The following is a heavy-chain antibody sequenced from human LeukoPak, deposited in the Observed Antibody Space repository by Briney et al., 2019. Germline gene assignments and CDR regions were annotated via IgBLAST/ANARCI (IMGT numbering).Heavy chain of an antibody. V-gene: IGHV3-48*03. J-gene: IGHJ3*02. CDR1: GFTLSSYE. CDR2: ISTTGTTL. Sequence: PGGSLRLSCAASGFTLSSYEVNWVRQAPGKGLEWISYISTTGTTLYYADSVKGRFTISRDNAEDSLYLQMNSLRADDTALYFCARVYYGSYRNAFDIWGPGTMVTVSS. CDR3: ARVYYGSYRNAFDI. D-gene: IGHD1-26*01.